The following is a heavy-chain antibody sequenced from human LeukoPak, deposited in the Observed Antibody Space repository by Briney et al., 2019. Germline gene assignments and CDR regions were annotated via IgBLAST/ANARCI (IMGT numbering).Heavy chain of an antibody. V-gene: IGHV4-39*01. Sequence: PSETLSLTCTVSGGSISSSSYYWGWIRQPPGKGLEWIGRIHYSGSTYYNPSLKSRVTISVDTSKNQFSLRLSFVTAADTAVYFCARSNSGSSSWFDPWGQGTLVTVSS. D-gene: IGHD1-26*01. J-gene: IGHJ5*02. CDR3: ARSNSGSSSWFDP. CDR2: IHYSGST. CDR1: GGSISSSSYY.